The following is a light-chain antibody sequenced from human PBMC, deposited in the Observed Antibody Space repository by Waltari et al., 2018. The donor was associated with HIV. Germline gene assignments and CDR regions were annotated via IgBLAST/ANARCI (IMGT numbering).Light chain of an antibody. Sequence: SYELTQPPSVSVSPGQTARVTCSGDALPKRYAYWYQQRPGQAPVLLIFRDTERPSGIPERFSSSISGTTVTLTIRAVQAEDEADYYCQSTDSSGVYWVFGGGTTLTVL. CDR2: RDT. J-gene: IGLJ3*02. CDR1: ALPKRY. CDR3: QSTDSSGVYWV. V-gene: IGLV3-25*03.